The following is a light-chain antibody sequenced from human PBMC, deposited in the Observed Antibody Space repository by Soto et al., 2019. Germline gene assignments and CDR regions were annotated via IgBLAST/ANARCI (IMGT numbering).Light chain of an antibody. CDR3: QQYGSSPTWP. Sequence: LAQSPGTMSLSPGERATLSCRAIQSVSSSYLAWYQQKPGQAPRLLIYGASSRATGIPDRFSGSGSGTDFTLTISRLEPEDFAVYYCQQYGSSPTWPFGQGSNVDI. CDR1: QSVSSSY. CDR2: GAS. V-gene: IGKV3-20*01. J-gene: IGKJ1*01.